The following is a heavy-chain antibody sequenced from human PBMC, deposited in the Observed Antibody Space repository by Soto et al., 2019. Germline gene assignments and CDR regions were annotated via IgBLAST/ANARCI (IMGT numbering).Heavy chain of an antibody. Sequence: QVQLQESGPGLVRPSQTLSLTCTVSGDSISRGHYWSWIRQHPGQGLQWIGYISYSGSTYYNQSLNSRVDISADTSKDPFYLNLTSVTAADTAVYYYARATPTAAVDYWGQGALVTVSS. J-gene: IGHJ4*02. CDR2: ISYSGST. D-gene: IGHD1-26*01. CDR1: GDSISRGHY. V-gene: IGHV4-31*03. CDR3: ARATPTAAVDY.